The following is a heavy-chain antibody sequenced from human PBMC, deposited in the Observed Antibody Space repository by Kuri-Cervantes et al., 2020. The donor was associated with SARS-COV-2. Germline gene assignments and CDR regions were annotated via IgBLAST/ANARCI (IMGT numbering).Heavy chain of an antibody. D-gene: IGHD1-26*01. J-gene: IGHJ4*02. V-gene: IGHV1-8*02. Sequence: GESLKISCKASGYTFTSYDINWVRQATGQGLEWMGWMNPNSGNTGYAQKFQGRVTMTRNTSISTAYMELSSLRSEDTAVYYCARDLTVGAVDYWGQGTLVTVSS. CDR1: GYTFTSYD. CDR2: MNPNSGNT. CDR3: ARDLTVGAVDY.